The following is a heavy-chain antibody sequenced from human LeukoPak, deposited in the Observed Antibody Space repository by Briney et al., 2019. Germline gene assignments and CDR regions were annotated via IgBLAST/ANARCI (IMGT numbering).Heavy chain of an antibody. CDR2: VYSSGST. V-gene: IGHV4-59*08. CDR3: ARTPLRGATFFTSYPNWFDT. J-gene: IGHJ5*02. D-gene: IGHD3-10*01. CDR1: GFTVSSNS. Sequence: GSLRLSCTVSGFTVSSNSWSWIRQPPGKGLEWIGRVYSSGSTDYNPSPKSRLSISVDTSKIQFSLRLSSVTVADTAVYYCARTPLRGATFFTSYPNWFDTWGQGTLVTVSS.